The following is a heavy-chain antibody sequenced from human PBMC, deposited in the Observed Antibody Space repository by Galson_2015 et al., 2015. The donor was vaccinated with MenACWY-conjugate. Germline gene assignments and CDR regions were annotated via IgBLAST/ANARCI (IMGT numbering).Heavy chain of an antibody. CDR1: GGSISSSSYY. D-gene: IGHD2-2*01. J-gene: IGHJ3*02. CDR3: ARHDRTAPARSGAFDI. V-gene: IGHV4-39*01. Sequence: ATLSLTCPVSGGSISSSSYYWDWIRQPPGRGLEWIGTIYYSGSTYYNSSLRSRVTISVDTSQNQFSLNLSSVTAADTAMYYCARHDRTAPARSGAFDIWGRGTMVTVSS. CDR2: IYYSGST.